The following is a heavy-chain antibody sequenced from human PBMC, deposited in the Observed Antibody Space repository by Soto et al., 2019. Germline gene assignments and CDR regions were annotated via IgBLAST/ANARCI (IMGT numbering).Heavy chain of an antibody. CDR3: ARGGTTSGYSYIYYFAY. CDR2: ITSSSSYR. J-gene: IGHJ4*02. D-gene: IGHD5-18*01. V-gene: IGHV3-11*05. CDR1: GFTFSDYY. Sequence: QVQLVESGGGLVKPGGSLRLSCAASGFTFSDYYMTWIRQAPGKGLECVSYITSSSSYRNYADSVKGRFTISRDNAKNSLYLQMNSLSAEDTAVYYCARGGTTSGYSYIYYFAYWGQGTLVTVSS.